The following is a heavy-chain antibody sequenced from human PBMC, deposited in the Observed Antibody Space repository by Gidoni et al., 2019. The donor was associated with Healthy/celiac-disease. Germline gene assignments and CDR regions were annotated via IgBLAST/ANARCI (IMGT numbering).Heavy chain of an antibody. CDR3: AKTRGHDSSGYYWRGGDY. D-gene: IGHD3-22*01. J-gene: IGHJ4*02. Sequence: EVQLLESGGGLVQPGGSLRLSCAASGFTFSSSAMSWVRQAPGKGLEWVSAISGSGGSTSYADSLKGLFTISRDNSKNTLYLQMNSLRAEDTAVYYCAKTRGHDSSGYYWRGGDYWGQGTLVTVSS. CDR2: ISGSGGST. CDR1: GFTFSSSA. V-gene: IGHV3-23*01.